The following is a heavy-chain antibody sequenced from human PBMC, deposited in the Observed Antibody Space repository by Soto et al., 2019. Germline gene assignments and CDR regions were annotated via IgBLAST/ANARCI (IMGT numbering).Heavy chain of an antibody. CDR1: GFTFRYYT. Sequence: PGGSLRLSCVASGFTFRYYTMIWVRQAPGKGLEWVSGISNSGDTIYYADSVKGRFTISRDNFKNTLYLQMNSLRAEDTAIYYCAKSYYSVSGNSDYWGQGALVTVSS. CDR2: ISNSGDTI. V-gene: IGHV3-23*01. CDR3: AKSYYSVSGNSDY. D-gene: IGHD3-10*01. J-gene: IGHJ4*02.